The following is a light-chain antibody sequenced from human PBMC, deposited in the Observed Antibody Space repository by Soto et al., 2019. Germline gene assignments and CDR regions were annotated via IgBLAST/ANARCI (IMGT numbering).Light chain of an antibody. V-gene: IGKV3-20*01. Sequence: EIVLTHSPGTLSLCPWEIATLSCRASQSVSRSYLAWYQQKPGQAPRLLIYDASSRATGIPDRFSGSGSGTDFTLTISRLEPEDFAVYYCQHYHRSRRTFGQGTKVDIK. J-gene: IGKJ1*01. CDR1: QSVSRSY. CDR3: QHYHRSRRT. CDR2: DAS.